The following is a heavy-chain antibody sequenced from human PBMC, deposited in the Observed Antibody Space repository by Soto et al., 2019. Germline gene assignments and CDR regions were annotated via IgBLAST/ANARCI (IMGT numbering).Heavy chain of an antibody. D-gene: IGHD3-22*01. J-gene: IGHJ4*02. CDR2: ISSNGGST. CDR3: VKASEDSSGYFDY. Sequence: GGSLRLSCSASGFTFSSYAMHWVRQAPGKGLEYVSAISSNGGSTYYADSVKGRFTISRDNSKNTLYLQMSSLRAEDTAVYYCVKASEDSSGYFDYWGQGTLVTVSS. CDR1: GFTFSSYA. V-gene: IGHV3-64D*08.